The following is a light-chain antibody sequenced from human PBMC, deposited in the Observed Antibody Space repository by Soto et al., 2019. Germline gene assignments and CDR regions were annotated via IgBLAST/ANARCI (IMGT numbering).Light chain of an antibody. CDR2: DVS. V-gene: IGLV2-14*01. Sequence: QSVLTQPASVSGSPGQSITISCTGTSSDVGGYNFVSWYQQHPDKAPKLMIYDVSNRPSGVSTRFSGSKSGNTASLTISGLQAEDEADYYCSSYTSTRTYVFGTGTKVTVL. CDR3: SSYTSTRTYV. J-gene: IGLJ1*01. CDR1: SSDVGGYNF.